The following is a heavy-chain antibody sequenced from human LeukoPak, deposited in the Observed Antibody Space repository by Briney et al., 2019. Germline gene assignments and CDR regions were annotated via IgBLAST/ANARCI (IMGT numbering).Heavy chain of an antibody. V-gene: IGHV4-61*02. D-gene: IGHD2-2*02. CDR3: ARDLGDCSSTSCYTWGYYYYYYMDV. CDR1: NYSITNDYY. Sequence: TLSLTCTVSNYSITNDYYWSWIRQPAGKGLEWIGRIYTSGSTNYNPSLKSRVTISVDTSKNQFSLKLSSVTAADTAVYYCARDLGDCSSTSCYTWGYYYYYYMDVWGKGTTVTVSS. J-gene: IGHJ6*03. CDR2: IYTSGST.